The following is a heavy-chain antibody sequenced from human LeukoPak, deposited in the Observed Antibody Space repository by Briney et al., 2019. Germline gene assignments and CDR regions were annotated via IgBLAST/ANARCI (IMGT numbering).Heavy chain of an antibody. J-gene: IGHJ4*02. CDR2: ISSSSSYI. Sequence: PGGSLRLSCAASGFTFSSCSMNWVRQAPGKGLEWVSSISSSSSYIYYADSVKGRFTISRDNAKNSLYLQMNSLRAEDTAVYYCARDSSGWHVWDYWGQGTLVTVSS. V-gene: IGHV3-21*01. CDR1: GFTFSSCS. CDR3: ARDSSGWHVWDY. D-gene: IGHD6-19*01.